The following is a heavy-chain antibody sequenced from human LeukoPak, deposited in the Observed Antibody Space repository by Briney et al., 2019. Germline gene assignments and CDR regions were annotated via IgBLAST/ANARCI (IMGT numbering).Heavy chain of an antibody. V-gene: IGHV3-23*05. CDR2: IYGSAGGT. D-gene: IGHD6-19*01. Sequence: PGGSLRLSCAASGFTFNTYAMTWVRQASGKGLEWVLTIYGSAGGTYYADSVKGRFTISRDNSKNTVYLQMNSLRAEDTAVYYCARRGVAGTEYYFDNWGQGSLVTVSS. J-gene: IGHJ4*02. CDR3: ARRGVAGTEYYFDN. CDR1: GFTFNTYA.